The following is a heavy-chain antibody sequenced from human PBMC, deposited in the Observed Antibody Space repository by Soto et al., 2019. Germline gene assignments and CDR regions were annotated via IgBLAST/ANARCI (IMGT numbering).Heavy chain of an antibody. D-gene: IGHD6-6*01. CDR3: ARQYPSSSRHFDH. Sequence: LRLSCAASGFTFRTYYMIWVRQAPGKGLKWVSSISAGSTNIYYAPSVMGRFTISRDNAKNSLYLQINSLRAEDTAVYYCARQYPSSSRHFDHWGQGTLVTVSS. J-gene: IGHJ4*02. CDR1: GFTFRTYY. V-gene: IGHV3-21*01. CDR2: ISAGSTNI.